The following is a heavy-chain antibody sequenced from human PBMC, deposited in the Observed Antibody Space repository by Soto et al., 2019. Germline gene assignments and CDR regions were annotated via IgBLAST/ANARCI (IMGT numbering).Heavy chain of an antibody. D-gene: IGHD3-3*01. CDR2: ISTSGNNI. V-gene: IGHV3-11*01. Sequence: PGGSLRLSCAASGFSFSDYHMSWIRQAPGKGLEWVAYISTSGNNIYYGDSVKGRFTVSRENAKNSLYLQMNSLRAEDTALYYCARDFWSGPMDYWGQGTLVTVSS. CDR3: ARDFWSGPMDY. J-gene: IGHJ4*02. CDR1: GFSFSDYH.